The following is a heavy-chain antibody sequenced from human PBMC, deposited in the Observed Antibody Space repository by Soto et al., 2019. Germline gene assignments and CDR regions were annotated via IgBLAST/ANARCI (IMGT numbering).Heavy chain of an antibody. D-gene: IGHD3-10*01. CDR2: INPNSGGT. CDR1: GYTFTGYY. V-gene: IGHV1-2*04. J-gene: IGHJ3*02. CDR3: ARYYGSADDAFDI. Sequence: ASVKVSCKASGYTFTGYYMHWVRQAPGRGLEWMGWINPNSGGTNYAQKFQGWVTMTRDTSISTAYMELSRLRSDDTAVYYCARYYGSADDAFDIWGQGTMVTVSS.